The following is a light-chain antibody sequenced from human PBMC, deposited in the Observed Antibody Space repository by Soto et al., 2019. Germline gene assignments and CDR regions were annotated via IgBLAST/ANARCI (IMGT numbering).Light chain of an antibody. CDR3: HQYGSSGP. Sequence: EVVWTKSQGTLSLSPGERATLSCMASQSVSNNYLAWYQQKPGQAPRLLIYGASNRATGIPDRFSGSGSGTDFTLTISRLEPEDFAVYYCHQYGSSGPFCQGTKVDI. CDR2: GAS. J-gene: IGKJ1*01. CDR1: QSVSNNY. V-gene: IGKV3-20*01.